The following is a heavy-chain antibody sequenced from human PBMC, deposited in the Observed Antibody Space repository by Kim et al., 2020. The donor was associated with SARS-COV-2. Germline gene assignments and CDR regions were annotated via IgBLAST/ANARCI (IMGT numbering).Heavy chain of an antibody. V-gene: IGHV1-46*01. D-gene: IGHD3-3*01. Sequence: ASVKVSCKAEGFTFSNNFIHWVRQAPGQGLEWMGVIVPSGGTATYAQKFQGRVTLTRDTSTSIFYLEMRSLTSEDTAVYFCVRVFDGPVYGVVVGPHYYYGLDVWGQGTTITVSS. CDR1: GFTFSNNF. CDR2: IVPSGGTA. CDR3: VRVFDGPVYGVVVGPHYYYGLDV. J-gene: IGHJ6*02.